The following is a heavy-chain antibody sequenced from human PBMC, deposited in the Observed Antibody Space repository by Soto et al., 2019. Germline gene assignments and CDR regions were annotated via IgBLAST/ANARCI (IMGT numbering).Heavy chain of an antibody. Sequence: GGSLRLSCAASGFTFNTFGMHWVRQAPGKGLEWVAVISYDGSDKYYSDSVRGRFTISRDNSMNTLYLQMSSLRAEDSAVYYCARGSKDSYPGSRIFDFWGRGTLVTVSS. V-gene: IGHV3-30*03. CDR2: ISYDGSDK. J-gene: IGHJ4*02. CDR3: ARGSKDSYPGSRIFDF. CDR1: GFTFNTFG. D-gene: IGHD2-15*01.